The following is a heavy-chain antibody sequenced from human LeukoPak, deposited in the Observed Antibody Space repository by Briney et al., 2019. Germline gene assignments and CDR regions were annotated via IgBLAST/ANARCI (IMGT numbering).Heavy chain of an antibody. D-gene: IGHD5-12*01. J-gene: IGHJ5*02. CDR2: IIPIFGTA. Sequence: SVKVSCKASGGTFSSYAISWVRQAPGQGLEWMGGIIPIFGTANYAQKFQGRATITADESTSTAYMELSSLRSEDTAVYYCARDIGGYEANWFDPWGQGTLVTVSS. V-gene: IGHV1-69*13. CDR1: GGTFSSYA. CDR3: ARDIGGYEANWFDP.